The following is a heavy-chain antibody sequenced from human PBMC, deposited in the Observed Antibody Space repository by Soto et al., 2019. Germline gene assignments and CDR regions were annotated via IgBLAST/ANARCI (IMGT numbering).Heavy chain of an antibody. V-gene: IGHV3-30*18. CDR2: ISYDGSKK. J-gene: IGHJ6*02. Sequence: QVQLVVSGGGVVQPGRSLRLSCEASGFIFSNYGMHWVRQAPGKGLEWVAVISYDGSKKYYGDSVKGRFSISRDNSESALFLQFDSWRAEGTSVYYCGEDRSLYGDYRGHYYFYYCMAVWGQGTKFSVSS. CDR1: GFIFSNYG. D-gene: IGHD4-17*01. CDR3: GEDRSLYGDYRGHYYFYYCMAV.